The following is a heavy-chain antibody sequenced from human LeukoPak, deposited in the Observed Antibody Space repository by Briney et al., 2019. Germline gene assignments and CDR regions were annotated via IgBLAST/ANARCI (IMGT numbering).Heavy chain of an antibody. CDR2: INHSGST. CDR3: ARGGYYYGSGSYYTDY. Sequence: SETLSLTCAVYGGSFSGYYWSWIRQPPGKGLEWIGEINHSGSTNYNPSLKSRVTISVGTSKNQFSLKLSSVTAADTAVYYCARGGYYYGSGSYYTDYWGQGTLVTVSS. CDR1: GGSFSGYY. D-gene: IGHD3-10*01. V-gene: IGHV4-34*01. J-gene: IGHJ4*02.